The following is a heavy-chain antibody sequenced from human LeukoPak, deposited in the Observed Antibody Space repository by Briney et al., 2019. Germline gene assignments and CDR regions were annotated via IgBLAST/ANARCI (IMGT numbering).Heavy chain of an antibody. D-gene: IGHD3-9*01. CDR3: ARATHGILTGWKNWFDP. J-gene: IGHJ5*02. Sequence: SETLSLTCAVSGGSISSGSYYWSWIRQPAGKGLEWIGRIYTSGSTNYNPSLKSRVTISVDTSKNQFSLKLSSVTAADTAVYYCARATHGILTGWKNWFDPWGQGTLVTVSS. V-gene: IGHV4-61*02. CDR1: GGSISSGSYY. CDR2: IYTSGST.